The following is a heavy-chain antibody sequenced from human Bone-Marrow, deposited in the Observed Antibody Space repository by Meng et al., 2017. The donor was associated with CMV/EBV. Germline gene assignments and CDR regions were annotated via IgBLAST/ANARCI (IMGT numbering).Heavy chain of an antibody. V-gene: IGHV4-39*07. CDR2: IYYSGST. Sequence: LQLPESGRGRVKPSETLSLTCTVSGGSISSSSYYWGWIRQPPGKGLEWIGSIYYSGSTYYNPSLKSRVTISVDTSKNQFSLKLSSVTAADTAVYYCASTPITMIVNYFDYWGQGTLVTVSS. CDR3: ASTPITMIVNYFDY. D-gene: IGHD3-22*01. J-gene: IGHJ4*02. CDR1: GGSISSSSYY.